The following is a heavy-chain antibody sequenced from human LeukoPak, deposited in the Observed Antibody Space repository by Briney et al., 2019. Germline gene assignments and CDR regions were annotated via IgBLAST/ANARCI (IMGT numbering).Heavy chain of an antibody. J-gene: IGHJ4*02. V-gene: IGHV3-23*01. CDR1: GFTFSSYA. Sequence: PGGSLRLSCAASGFTFSSYAMSWVRQAPGKGLEWVSAISGNAGTTYYADSVKGRFTISRDNSKNTLYLQMNSLRAEDTAVYYCAKLMISSSRPYFDYWGQGTLVTVSS. D-gene: IGHD6-13*01. CDR2: ISGNAGTT. CDR3: AKLMISSSRPYFDY.